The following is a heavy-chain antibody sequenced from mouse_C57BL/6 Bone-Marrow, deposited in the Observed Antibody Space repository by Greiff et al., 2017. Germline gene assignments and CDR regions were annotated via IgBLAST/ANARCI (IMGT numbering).Heavy chain of an antibody. Sequence: DVKLVESGGGLVKPGGSLKLSCAASGFTFSDYGMHWVRQAPEKGLEWVAYISSGSSTIYYADTVKGRFTISRDNAKNTLFLQMTSLRSEDTAMYYCAVAYYSNYVPWFAYWGQGTLVTVSA. CDR3: AVAYYSNYVPWFAY. J-gene: IGHJ3*01. D-gene: IGHD2-5*01. CDR2: ISSGSSTI. CDR1: GFTFSDYG. V-gene: IGHV5-17*01.